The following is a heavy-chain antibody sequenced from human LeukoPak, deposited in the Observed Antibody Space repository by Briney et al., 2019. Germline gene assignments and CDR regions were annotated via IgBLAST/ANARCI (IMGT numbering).Heavy chain of an antibody. CDR2: ISAYNGNT. CDR3: ARDSLPYGDYGETFDS. CDR1: GYTFTSYG. J-gene: IGHJ4*02. D-gene: IGHD4-17*01. V-gene: IGHV1-18*01. Sequence: GASVKVSCKASGYTFTSYGISWVRQAPGQGLEWMGWISAYNGNTNYAQKLQGRVTMTTDTSTSTAYMELRSLRSDDTAVYYCARDSLPYGDYGETFDSWGQGTLVAVSS.